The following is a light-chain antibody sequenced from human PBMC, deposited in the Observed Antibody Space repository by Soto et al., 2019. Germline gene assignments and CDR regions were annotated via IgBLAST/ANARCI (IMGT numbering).Light chain of an antibody. J-gene: IGLJ1*01. V-gene: IGLV2-14*03. Sequence: QSALIQPASVSGSPGHSITISCTGISSDVGRYNLVSWYQHHPGKAPKVMIYDVTNRPSGVSNRFSGSKSGNTASLTISGLQAEDEADYYCSSRSSISARVFGTGTKVTVL. CDR2: DVT. CDR1: SSDVGRYNL. CDR3: SSRSSISARV.